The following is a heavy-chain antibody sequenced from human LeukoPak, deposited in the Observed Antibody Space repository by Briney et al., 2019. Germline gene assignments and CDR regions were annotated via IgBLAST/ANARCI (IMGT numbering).Heavy chain of an antibody. CDR3: AAGPQEQWLVPREKLGWFGP. D-gene: IGHD6-19*01. Sequence: GASVKVSCKVTGYNIIELAIHWVRQAPGKGLEWMGRLEPEDADAAYAQKFQGRVTMTKDTSTGTAYMELSRLRSDDSAVYYCAAGPQEQWLVPREKLGWFGPWGQGTLVTVSS. J-gene: IGHJ5*02. V-gene: IGHV1-24*01. CDR1: GYNIIELA. CDR2: LEPEDADA.